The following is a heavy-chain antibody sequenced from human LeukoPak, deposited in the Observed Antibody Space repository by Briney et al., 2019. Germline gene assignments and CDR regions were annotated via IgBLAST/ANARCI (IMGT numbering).Heavy chain of an antibody. J-gene: IGHJ4*02. V-gene: IGHV4-34*01. CDR3: ARGRVLIAAAGRLDY. CDR2: INHSGST. Sequence: PSETLSLTCTVSGGSISSYYWSWIRQPPGKGLEWIGEINHSGSTNYNPSLKSRVTISVDTSKNQFSLKLSSVTAADTAVYYCARGRVLIAAAGRLDYWGQGTLVTVSS. D-gene: IGHD6-13*01. CDR1: GGSISSYY.